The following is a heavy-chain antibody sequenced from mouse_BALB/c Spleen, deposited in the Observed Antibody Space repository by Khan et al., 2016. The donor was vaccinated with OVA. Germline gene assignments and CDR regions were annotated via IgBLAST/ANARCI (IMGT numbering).Heavy chain of an antibody. CDR2: ISYSGNT. CDR1: GYSITSDYA. D-gene: IGHD3-1*01. V-gene: IGHV3-2*02. Sequence: EVQLQESGPGLVKPSQSLSLTCTVTGYSITSDYAWNWIRQFPGNKLEWMGYISYSGNTKYNPSLKSRISITRDTSKNQFFLQLNFVTIEDTATNYGAKIRGGDFDYWGQGTTLTVSS. J-gene: IGHJ2*01. CDR3: AKIRGGDFDY.